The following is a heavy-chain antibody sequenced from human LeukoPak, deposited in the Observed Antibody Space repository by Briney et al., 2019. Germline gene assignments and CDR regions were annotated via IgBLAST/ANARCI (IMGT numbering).Heavy chain of an antibody. Sequence: SGTLSLTCAVSGGSITTTNFWSWVRQPPGGGLEWIGEISLAGRTQYNPSLRGRVHISIDESKNHLYLTLASVTAADTAVYYCASRNPGYAMALWGQGTTVTVSS. CDR3: ASRNPGYAMAL. CDR2: ISLAGRT. J-gene: IGHJ6*02. D-gene: IGHD1-14*01. CDR1: GGSITTTNF. V-gene: IGHV4-4*02.